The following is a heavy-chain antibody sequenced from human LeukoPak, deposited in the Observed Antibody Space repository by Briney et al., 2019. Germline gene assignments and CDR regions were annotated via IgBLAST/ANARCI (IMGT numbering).Heavy chain of an antibody. CDR1: GGSISSYY. V-gene: IGHV4-59*01. J-gene: IGHJ1*01. CDR2: IYYSGST. Sequence: PSETLSLTCTVSGGSISSYYWSWIRQPPGKGLEWIGYIYYSGSTNYNPSLKSRVTISVDTSKNQFSLKLSSVTAADTAVYYCARDRGNLQRWGQGTLVTVSS. CDR3: ARDRGNLQR. D-gene: IGHD1-14*01.